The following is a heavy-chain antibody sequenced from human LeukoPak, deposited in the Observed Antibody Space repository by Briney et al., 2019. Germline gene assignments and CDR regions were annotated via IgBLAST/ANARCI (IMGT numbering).Heavy chain of an antibody. CDR3: AGDFPTARLVIKRFMDV. Sequence: GGSLRLSCAASGFTFSDYYMSWIRQAPGKGLEWVSYISSSSSYTNYADSVKGRFTISRDNAKNSLYLQMNSLRAEDTAVYYCAGDFPTARLVIKRFMDVWGQGTTVTVSS. CDR2: ISSSSSYT. J-gene: IGHJ6*02. CDR1: GFTFSDYY. D-gene: IGHD3-9*01. V-gene: IGHV3-11*05.